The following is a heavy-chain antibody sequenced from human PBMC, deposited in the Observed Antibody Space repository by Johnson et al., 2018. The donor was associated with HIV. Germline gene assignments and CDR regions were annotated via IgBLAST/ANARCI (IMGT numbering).Heavy chain of an antibody. CDR1: GFTFSDYY. D-gene: IGHD2-15*01. CDR2: ISSSGSTI. J-gene: IGHJ3*02. Sequence: QMLLVESGGGLVKPGGSLRLSCAASGFTFSDYYMGWIRQAPGKGLEWVSYISSSGSTIYYADSVKGRFTISRDNAKNSLYLQMNSLRAEDTAVYYCGWYCSGGCSSAFDIWGQGTMVTVSS. CDR3: GWYCSGGCSSAFDI. V-gene: IGHV3-11*04.